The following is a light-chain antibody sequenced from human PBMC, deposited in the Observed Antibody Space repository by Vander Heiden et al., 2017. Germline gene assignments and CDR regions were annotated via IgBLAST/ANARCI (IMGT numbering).Light chain of an antibody. CDR2: RNN. CDR3: ATWDDSLSGGV. Sequence: QSVLTQPPSASGPPGQRVTISCSGSSSNIGSNYVSWYLQLPGTAPKLLIYRNNQRPSGVPDRFSGSKSGTSASLAISGLRSEDEADYYCATWDDSLSGGVFGTGTKVTVL. V-gene: IGLV1-47*01. CDR1: SSNIGSNY. J-gene: IGLJ1*01.